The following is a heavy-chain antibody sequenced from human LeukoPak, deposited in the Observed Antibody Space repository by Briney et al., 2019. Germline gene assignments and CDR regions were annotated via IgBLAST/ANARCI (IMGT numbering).Heavy chain of an antibody. Sequence: GASVKVSCKASGYTFTGYYMHWVRQAPGQGLEWMGWINPNSGGTNYAQKFQGRVTMTRDTSISTAYMELSRLRSDDTAVYYCARDLHIGSSGYYAWYYYYGMDVWGQGTTVTVSS. V-gene: IGHV1-2*02. CDR2: INPNSGGT. CDR3: ARDLHIGSSGYYAWYYYYGMDV. D-gene: IGHD3-22*01. CDR1: GYTFTGYY. J-gene: IGHJ6*02.